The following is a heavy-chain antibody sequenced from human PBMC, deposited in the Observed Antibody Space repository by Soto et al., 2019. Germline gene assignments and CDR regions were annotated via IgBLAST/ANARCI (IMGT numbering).Heavy chain of an antibody. Sequence: PVGSLRLSCAASGFTFDDYAMHWVRQAPGKGLEWVSGINWNTGSIGYADSVKGRFTISKDHTKNSLYLQMNSLRAADTALYYCAKALSGYTYGPFDYWGQGTLVTVSS. D-gene: IGHD5-18*01. CDR3: AKALSGYTYGPFDY. CDR1: GFTFDDYA. V-gene: IGHV3-9*01. J-gene: IGHJ4*02. CDR2: INWNTGSI.